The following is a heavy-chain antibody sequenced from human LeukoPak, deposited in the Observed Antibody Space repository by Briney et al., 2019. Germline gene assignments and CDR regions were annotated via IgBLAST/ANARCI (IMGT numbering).Heavy chain of an antibody. D-gene: IGHD3-3*01. V-gene: IGHV1-2*02. CDR2: INPNSGGT. CDR1: GYTFTGYY. CDR3: ARDPTRITIFGVAMGAFDI. Sequence: GASVKVSCKXSGYTFTGYYMHWVRQSPGQGLEWMGWINPNSGGTNYAQKFQGRVTMTRDTSISTAYMELSRLRSDDTAVYYCARDPTRITIFGVAMGAFDIWGQGTMVTVSS. J-gene: IGHJ3*02.